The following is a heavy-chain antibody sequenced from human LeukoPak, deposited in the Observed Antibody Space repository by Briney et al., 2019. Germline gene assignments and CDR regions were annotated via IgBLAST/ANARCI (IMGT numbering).Heavy chain of an antibody. Sequence: GASVKVSCKASGYTFTSYGISWVRQAPGQGLEWMGWISVYNGNTNYAQKLQGRVTMTTDTSTSTAYMELRSLRSDDTAVYYCARGYSSGWYSMGYYYYMDVWGKGTTVTVSS. CDR1: GYTFTSYG. J-gene: IGHJ6*03. CDR2: ISVYNGNT. V-gene: IGHV1-18*01. CDR3: ARGYSSGWYSMGYYYYMDV. D-gene: IGHD6-19*01.